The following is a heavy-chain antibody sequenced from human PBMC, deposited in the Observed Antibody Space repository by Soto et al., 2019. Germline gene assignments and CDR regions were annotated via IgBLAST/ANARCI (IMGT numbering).Heavy chain of an antibody. CDR3: VRDAAFDL. V-gene: IGHV3-9*01. CDR1: GFTFHAYP. Sequence: EVQLVESGGGLVQPGRSLRLSCAASGFTFHAYPMHWVRQAPGKGLECVAGLAWDGGSVEYVDSVEGRFTISRDNAKNSLYLQMSSLRADDTAFYYCVRDAAFDLWGQGTQVTVSS. CDR2: LAWDGGSV. J-gene: IGHJ3*01.